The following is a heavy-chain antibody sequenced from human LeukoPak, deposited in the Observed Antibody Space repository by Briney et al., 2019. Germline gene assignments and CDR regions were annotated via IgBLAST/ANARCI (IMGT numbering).Heavy chain of an antibody. CDR2: IIPIFGTT. V-gene: IGHV1-69*13. CDR3: ARGKSRQWLATPFDF. J-gene: IGHJ4*02. CDR1: GGSFPNYA. Sequence: SVKVSCKASGGSFPNYAISWVRQAPGQGLEWMGGIIPIFGTTKYAQNLQGRLSFSADESTTTAYMELSGLKYEDTAIYFCARGKSRQWLATPFDFWGQGTLVTVPS. D-gene: IGHD6-19*01.